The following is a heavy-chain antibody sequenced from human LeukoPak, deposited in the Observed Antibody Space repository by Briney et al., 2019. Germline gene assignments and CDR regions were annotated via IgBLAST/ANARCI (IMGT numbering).Heavy chain of an antibody. D-gene: IGHD6-13*01. CDR2: ITDSSTST. CDR1: GFTFNSCW. V-gene: IGHV3-23*01. CDR3: AKGSSSSRPYYFDY. Sequence: SGGSLRLSCVVSGFTFNSCWMNWVRQAPGKGLEWVSAITDSSTSTYYADSVKGRFTISRHNSKNTLYLQMNSLRAEDTAVYYCAKGSSSSRPYYFDYWGQGTLVTVSS. J-gene: IGHJ4*02.